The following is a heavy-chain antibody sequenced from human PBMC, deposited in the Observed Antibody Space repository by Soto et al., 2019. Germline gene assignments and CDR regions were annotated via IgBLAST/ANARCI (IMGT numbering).Heavy chain of an antibody. D-gene: IGHD3-10*01. CDR1: GYNFATYW. CDR2: IYAGDSDT. CDR3: ARRGHSYGLDV. J-gene: IGHJ6*02. Sequence: PGESLKISCKGSGYNFATYWIAWVRQLPGKGPEWMGIIYAGDSDTSYSPSFQGQVTISVDKSISTAYLQWNSLKASDTAMYYCARRGHSYGLDVWAKGPRSPSP. V-gene: IGHV5-51*01.